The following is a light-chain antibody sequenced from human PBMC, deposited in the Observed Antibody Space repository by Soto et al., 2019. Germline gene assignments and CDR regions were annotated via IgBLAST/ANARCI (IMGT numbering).Light chain of an antibody. CDR3: QKYVSYPRT. V-gene: IGKV3-20*01. CDR1: QTVYNGY. Sequence: EIVLTQSPGTLSLSPGERATLSCRASQTVYNGYLAWYQQKPGQAPRLLIYGASSRATGIPDRFSGSGSGTDFTLTISRLEPEDFSVYYCQKYVSYPRTFGQGTKVEIK. J-gene: IGKJ1*01. CDR2: GAS.